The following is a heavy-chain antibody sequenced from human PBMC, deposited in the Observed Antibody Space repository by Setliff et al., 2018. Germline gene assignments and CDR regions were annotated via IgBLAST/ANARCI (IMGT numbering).Heavy chain of an antibody. CDR1: GYTFTGYY. V-gene: IGHV1-2*04. CDR3: VIPFCAGATCPPS. Sequence: ASVKVSCKASGYTFTGYYMHWVRQAPGQGLEWMGWINPNSGGTNYAQKFQGWVTMTRDTSISTAYMELSRLRSDDTAVYYCVIPFCAGATCPPSWGQGTLVTVSS. D-gene: IGHD2-21*01. J-gene: IGHJ4*02. CDR2: INPNSGGT.